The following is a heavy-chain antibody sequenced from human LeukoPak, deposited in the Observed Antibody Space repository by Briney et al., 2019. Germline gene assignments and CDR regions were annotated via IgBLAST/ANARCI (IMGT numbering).Heavy chain of an antibody. D-gene: IGHD6-19*01. Sequence: TSETLSLTCTASGGSISSYYWSWIRQPPGKGLEWIGYIYYSGSTNYNPSLKSRVTISVDTSQNQFSLKLTSVTAADTAVYYCAKMGDGDDYDDSRGFYGDYWGQGILVTVSA. CDR1: GGSISSYY. J-gene: IGHJ4*02. CDR2: IYYSGST. CDR3: AKMGDGDDYDDSRGFYGDY. V-gene: IGHV4-59*12.